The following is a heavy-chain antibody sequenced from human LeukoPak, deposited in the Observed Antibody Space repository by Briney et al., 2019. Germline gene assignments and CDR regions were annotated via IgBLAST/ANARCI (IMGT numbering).Heavy chain of an antibody. CDR2: IIGMFGTA. CDR1: GGTLSTYG. Sequence: GASVKVSCKGSGGTLSTYGISWVRQAPGQGLEWMGRIIGMFGTANYAQKFQGRVTITTDESTSTAYTELSSLRSEDTAVYYCAREYSSMIGYFDYWGQGTLVTVSS. J-gene: IGHJ4*02. D-gene: IGHD3-22*01. V-gene: IGHV1-69*05. CDR3: AREYSSMIGYFDY.